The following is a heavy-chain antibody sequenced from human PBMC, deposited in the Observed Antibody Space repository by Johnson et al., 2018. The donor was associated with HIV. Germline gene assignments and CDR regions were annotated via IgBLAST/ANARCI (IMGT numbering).Heavy chain of an antibody. J-gene: IGHJ3*02. CDR3: ARDRRYYDSSGYYHDAFDI. D-gene: IGHD3-22*01. Sequence: VQLVESGGGLVQPGGSLRLSCAASGFTVNSNYINWVRQAPGKGLECVSGIYSGGRTYYADSVKGRFTISRDNSKTTLYLQMNSLRAEDTAVYFCARDRRYYDSSGYYHDAFDIWGQGTMVTVSS. CDR1: GFTVNSNY. V-gene: IGHV3-66*01. CDR2: IYSGGRT.